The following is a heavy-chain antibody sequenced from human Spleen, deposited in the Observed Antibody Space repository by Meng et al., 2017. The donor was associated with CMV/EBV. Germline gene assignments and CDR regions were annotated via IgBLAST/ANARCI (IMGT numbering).Heavy chain of an antibody. V-gene: IGHV3-30-3*01. CDR2: ISYDGSNK. CDR1: FSSCA. CDR3: ASPAGYSSSWYRGGSAFDY. Sequence: FSSCAMHWVRQAPGKGLEWVAVISYDGSNKYYADSVKGRFTISRDNSKNTLYLQMNSLRAEDTAVYYCASPAGYSSSWYRGGSAFDYWGQGTLVTVSS. J-gene: IGHJ4*02. D-gene: IGHD6-13*01.